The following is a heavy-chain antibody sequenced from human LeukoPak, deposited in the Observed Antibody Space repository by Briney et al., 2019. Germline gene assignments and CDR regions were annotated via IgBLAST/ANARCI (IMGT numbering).Heavy chain of an antibody. Sequence: SQTLSLTCTVSGYSISSVYYWGWIRQPPGKGLEWIGSIYHSGSTYYNPSLKSRFTISVDTSKNQFSLKLSSVTAADTAVYYCARRLSAKGIQFDYWGQGTLVTVSS. CDR3: ARRLSAKGIQFDY. J-gene: IGHJ4*02. V-gene: IGHV4-38-2*02. D-gene: IGHD4/OR15-4a*01. CDR1: GYSISSVYY. CDR2: IYHSGST.